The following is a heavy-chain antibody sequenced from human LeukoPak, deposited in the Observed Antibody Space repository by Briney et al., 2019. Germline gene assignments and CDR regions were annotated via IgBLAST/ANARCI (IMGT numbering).Heavy chain of an antibody. J-gene: IGHJ4*02. V-gene: IGHV4-39*07. Sequence: SETMSLTCTVSGGTISSSSYNWGWMRQPPGKGLEWSGSIYYSGSTYYNPSLKSQFTISIETSRNQFSLSLTSVTAADTAMYYCARGRRDGSYYFDYWGQGTSVTVSS. CDR1: GGTISSSSYN. CDR3: ARGRRDGSYYFDY. CDR2: IYYSGST.